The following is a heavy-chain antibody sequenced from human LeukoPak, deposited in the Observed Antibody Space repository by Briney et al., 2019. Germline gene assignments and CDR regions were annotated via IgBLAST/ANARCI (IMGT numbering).Heavy chain of an antibody. CDR3: AKDVATVTHYFDY. V-gene: IGHV3-30*02. J-gene: IGHJ4*02. Sequence: GGSLRLSCAASGFTFSSYSTNWVRQAPGKGLEWVAFIRYDGSNKYYADSVKGRFTITRDNSKNTLYLQMNSLRAEDTAVYYCAKDVATVTHYFDYWGQGTLVTVSS. D-gene: IGHD4-17*01. CDR1: GFTFSSYS. CDR2: IRYDGSNK.